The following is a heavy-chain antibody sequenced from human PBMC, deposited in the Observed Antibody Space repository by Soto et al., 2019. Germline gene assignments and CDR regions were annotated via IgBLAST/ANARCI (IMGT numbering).Heavy chain of an antibody. CDR3: ARDENGAAYYCCSVRDV. V-gene: IGHV1-69*01. CDR2: ILPIFGTT. D-gene: IGHD3-22*01. J-gene: IGHJ6*02. Sequence: QVQLVQSGAEVKKPGSSVKVSCKASGGTFNTYNINWVRQAPGQGLEWMGGILPIFGTTNYAQRFQGRLTILSDSSTSTAYMELGRLRSEDTAGYYRARDENGAAYYCCSVRDVWGQGTTVTATS. CDR1: GGTFNTYN.